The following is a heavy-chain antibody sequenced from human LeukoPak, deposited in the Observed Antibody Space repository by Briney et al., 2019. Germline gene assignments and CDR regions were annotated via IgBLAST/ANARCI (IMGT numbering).Heavy chain of an antibody. V-gene: IGHV4-59*01. CDR1: GDSISSYF. CDR3: ARDSHSVDTATPRGFDP. Sequence: SETLSLTCTVSGDSISSYFWSWIRQPQGKGLEWIGYFHDSGSANYNPSLKSRIPMSVDTSKIQFSLKLRSVTAADTAVYYCARDSHSVDTATPRGFDPWGQGTLVTVSS. CDR2: FHDSGSA. J-gene: IGHJ5*02. D-gene: IGHD2-15*01.